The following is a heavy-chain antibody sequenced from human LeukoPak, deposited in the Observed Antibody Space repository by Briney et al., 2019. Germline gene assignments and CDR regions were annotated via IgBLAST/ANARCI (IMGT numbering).Heavy chain of an antibody. CDR3: VKNRDYYYYYMDV. V-gene: IGHV4-39*01. Sequence: SETLSLTCTVSGGSISSSSYYWGWIRQPPGKGLEWIGSIYYSGSTYYNPSLKSRVTISVDTSKNQFSLKLSSVSAADTAVYYCVKNRDYYYYYMDVWGKGTTVTISS. CDR2: IYYSGST. D-gene: IGHD1/OR15-1a*01. CDR1: GGSISSSSYY. J-gene: IGHJ6*03.